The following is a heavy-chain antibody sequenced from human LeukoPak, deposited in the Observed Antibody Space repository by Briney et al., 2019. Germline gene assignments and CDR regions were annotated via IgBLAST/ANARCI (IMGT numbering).Heavy chain of an antibody. J-gene: IGHJ6*02. CDR2: ISGGGGST. CDR3: AKGRAAMAPYCGLDV. CDR1: GFTFGSYS. D-gene: IGHD5-18*01. Sequence: GGSVRLSCAASGFTFGSYSMTWVRQAPGKGLEWVSAISGGGGSTYYADSVKGRFTISRDNSKNTLYLQMNSLRAEDTAVYYCAKGRAAMAPYCGLDVWGQGTTVTVSS. V-gene: IGHV3-23*01.